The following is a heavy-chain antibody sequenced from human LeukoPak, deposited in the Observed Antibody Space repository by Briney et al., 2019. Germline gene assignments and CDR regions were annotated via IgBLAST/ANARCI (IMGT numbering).Heavy chain of an antibody. CDR3: ARPSGGYADGWSFDY. CDR2: IYYSGST. CDR1: GGSISSSSYY. V-gene: IGHV4-39*07. D-gene: IGHD5-12*01. J-gene: IGHJ4*02. Sequence: SETLSLTCTVSGGSISSSSYYWGWIRQPPGKGLEWIGSIYYSGSTYYNPSLKSRVTISVDTSKNQFSLKLSSVTAADTAVYYCARPSGGYADGWSFDYWGQGTLVTVSS.